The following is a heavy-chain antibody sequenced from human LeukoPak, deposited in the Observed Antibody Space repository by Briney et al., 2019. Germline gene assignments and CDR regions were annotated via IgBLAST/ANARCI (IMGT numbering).Heavy chain of an antibody. D-gene: IGHD6-19*01. Sequence: ASVKVSCKASGYTFTSYGISWVRQAPGQGLERMGWISAYNGNTNYAQKLQGRVTMTTDTSTSTAYMELRSLRSDDTAVYYCARDKRWTAVAGTLMGYWGQGTLVTVSS. CDR3: ARDKRWTAVAGTLMGY. CDR1: GYTFTSYG. CDR2: ISAYNGNT. V-gene: IGHV1-18*01. J-gene: IGHJ4*02.